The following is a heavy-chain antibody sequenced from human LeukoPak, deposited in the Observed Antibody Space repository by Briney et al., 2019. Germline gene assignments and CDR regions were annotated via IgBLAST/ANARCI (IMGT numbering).Heavy chain of an antibody. CDR1: GFTFSIYA. D-gene: IGHD1-14*01. J-gene: IGHJ4*02. V-gene: IGHV3-23*01. CDR2: ISGSDGST. CDR3: VKRTGLHFDF. Sequence: PGGSLRLSCAASGFTFSIYAMTRVRQAPGKGLEWVSGISGSDGSTNYADSVKGRFTISRDNSKNTLFLQMNSLRADDTAVYYCVKRTGLHFDFWGQGTLVTVSS.